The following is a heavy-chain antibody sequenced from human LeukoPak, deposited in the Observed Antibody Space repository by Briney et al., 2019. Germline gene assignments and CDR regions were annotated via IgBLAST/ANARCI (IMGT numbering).Heavy chain of an antibody. CDR3: ARDVWDSIAVAGPFDY. CDR1: GLTFSSHW. CDR2: ITNDGSST. J-gene: IGHJ4*02. D-gene: IGHD6-19*01. Sequence: PGGSLRLSCAASGLTFSSHWMHWVRQAPGKGLVWVSRITNDGSSTTYADSVKGRFTISRDNAKNSLYLQMNSLRAEDTAVYYCARDVWDSIAVAGPFDYWGQGTLVTVSS. V-gene: IGHV3-74*01.